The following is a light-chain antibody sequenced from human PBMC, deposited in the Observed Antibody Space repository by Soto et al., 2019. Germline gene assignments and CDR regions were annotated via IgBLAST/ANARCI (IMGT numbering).Light chain of an antibody. Sequence: QSALTQPASVSGSPGQSITISCTGTSSDVGGYNYVSWYQQHPGKAPKLMIYDVSNRPSGVSNRFSGSKSGNTASLTISGLQAEDEADYYCSSYTSFVVFGGGTKLIVL. CDR3: SSYTSFVV. CDR1: SSDVGGYNY. V-gene: IGLV2-14*01. CDR2: DVS. J-gene: IGLJ2*01.